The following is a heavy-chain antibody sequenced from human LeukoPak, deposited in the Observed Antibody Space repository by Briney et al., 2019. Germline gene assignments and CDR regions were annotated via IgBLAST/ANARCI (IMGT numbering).Heavy chain of an antibody. Sequence: GGSLRLSCAASGFTFSSYGMHWVRQAPGKGLEWGAFIRYDGSNKYYADSVKGRFTISRDNSKNTLYLQMNSLRAEDTAVYYCAKDRGLYSSSLYFDYWGQGTLVTVSS. CDR2: IRYDGSNK. CDR3: AKDRGLYSSSLYFDY. V-gene: IGHV3-30*02. J-gene: IGHJ4*02. D-gene: IGHD6-13*01. CDR1: GFTFSSYG.